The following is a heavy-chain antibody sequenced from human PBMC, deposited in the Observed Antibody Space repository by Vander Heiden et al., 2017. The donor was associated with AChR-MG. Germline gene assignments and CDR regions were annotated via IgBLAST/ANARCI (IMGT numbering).Heavy chain of an antibody. Sequence: QVQLQESGPGLVKPSETLSLTCTVSGGSISSYYWSWIRQPPGKGLEWIGYIYYSGRTNYNPSLKSRVTISVDTSKNQFSLKLSSVTAADTAVYYCARVSGWYSGFDYWGQGTLVTVSS. J-gene: IGHJ4*02. D-gene: IGHD6-13*01. CDR3: ARVSGWYSGFDY. V-gene: IGHV4-59*01. CDR1: GGSISSYY. CDR2: IYYSGRT.